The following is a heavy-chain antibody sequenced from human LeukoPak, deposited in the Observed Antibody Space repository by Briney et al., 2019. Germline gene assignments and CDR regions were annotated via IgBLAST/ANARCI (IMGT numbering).Heavy chain of an antibody. Sequence: SETLSLTCAVYGGSFSGYYWSWIRQPPGKGLEWIGDINHSGSTNYNPSLKSRVTISVDTSKNQFSLTLSSVTAADTAVYYCARLDHRRFYDSSGQIDYWGQGTLVTVSS. CDR3: ARLDHRRFYDSSGQIDY. CDR1: GGSFSGYY. J-gene: IGHJ4*02. D-gene: IGHD3-22*01. CDR2: INHSGST. V-gene: IGHV4-34*01.